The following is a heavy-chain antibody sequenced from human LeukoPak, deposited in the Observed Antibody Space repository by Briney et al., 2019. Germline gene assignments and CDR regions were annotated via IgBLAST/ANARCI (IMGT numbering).Heavy chain of an antibody. V-gene: IGHV1-69*05. Sequence: ASVKVSCKASGGTFSSYAISWVRQAPGQGLEWMGGIIPIFGTANYAQKFQGRVTITTDESTSTAYMELSSLRSEDTAVYYCASRLGYCSSTSCYNDYYYYMDVWAKGPRSPSP. CDR3: ASRLGYCSSTSCYNDYYYYMDV. CDR2: IIPIFGTA. D-gene: IGHD2-2*02. CDR1: GGTFSSYA. J-gene: IGHJ6*03.